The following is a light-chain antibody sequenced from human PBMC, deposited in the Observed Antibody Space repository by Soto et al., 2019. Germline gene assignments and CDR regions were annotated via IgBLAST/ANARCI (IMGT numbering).Light chain of an antibody. Sequence: QSVLTQPPSASGTPGQRVTISCSGSRSSVGSNTVNWYQHLPGTAPKLLIYSNNHRPSGVPDRFSASKAGASASLAISGLQSEDEGDYYCAAWDASLGGFYVFGSGTQGHRP. CDR1: RSSVGSNT. CDR3: AAWDASLGGFYV. V-gene: IGLV1-44*01. CDR2: SNN. J-gene: IGLJ1*01.